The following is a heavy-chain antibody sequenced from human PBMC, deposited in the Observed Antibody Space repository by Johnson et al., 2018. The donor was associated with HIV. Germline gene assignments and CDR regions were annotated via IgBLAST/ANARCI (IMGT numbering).Heavy chain of an antibody. CDR1: GFTFSSYA. CDR3: AKGLVYADPDDAFDI. V-gene: IGHV3-30*04. J-gene: IGHJ3*02. CDR2: ISYDGSNK. D-gene: IGHD2-8*01. Sequence: QVQLVESGGGVVQPGRSLRLSCAASGFTFSSYAMHWVRQAPGKGLEWVAVISYDGSNKYYADSVKGRFPISRDNSKNTLYLQMNSLRAEDTAVYYCAKGLVYADPDDAFDIWGQGTMVTVSS.